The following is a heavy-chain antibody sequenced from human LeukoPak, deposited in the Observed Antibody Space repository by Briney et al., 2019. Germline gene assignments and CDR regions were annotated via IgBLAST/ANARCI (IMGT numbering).Heavy chain of an antibody. CDR1: GFTLRSYS. J-gene: IGHJ4*02. CDR3: ARPYYDVLTGYPDY. D-gene: IGHD3-9*01. Sequence: GGSLRLSCAASGFTLRSYSMSWVRQAPGKGLEWVSSINWGSNHIYYADAVQGRFTISRDNAKNSLYLQMNSLRAEDTAVYYCARPYYDVLTGYPDYWGQGTLVTVSS. V-gene: IGHV3-21*06. CDR2: INWGSNHI.